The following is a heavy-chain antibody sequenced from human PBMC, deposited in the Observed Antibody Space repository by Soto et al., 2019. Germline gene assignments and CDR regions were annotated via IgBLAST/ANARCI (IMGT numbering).Heavy chain of an antibody. CDR1: GYSFTSYW. J-gene: IGHJ6*02. Sequence: GESLKISCKGSGYSFTSYWIGWVRQMPGKGLEWMGIIYPGDSDTRYGPSFQGQVTISADKSISTAYLQWSSLKASDTAMYYCARTSVAGKSYYGMDVWGQGTTVTVSS. V-gene: IGHV5-51*01. CDR2: IYPGDSDT. CDR3: ARTSVAGKSYYGMDV. D-gene: IGHD6-13*01.